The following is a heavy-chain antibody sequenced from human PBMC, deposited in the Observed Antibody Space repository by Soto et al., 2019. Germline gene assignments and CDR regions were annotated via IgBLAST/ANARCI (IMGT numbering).Heavy chain of an antibody. J-gene: IGHJ4*02. CDR3: AGARGYNYGFDY. D-gene: IGHD5-18*01. V-gene: IGHV3-53*01. CDR1: GFTVRGNY. CDR2: VFSGGVT. Sequence: PGGSLRLSCTPSGFTVRGNYVSWVRQASGKGLEWVSIVFSGGVTYYADSVEGRFTISKDISTNTLSLQMNSLRAEDTAVYFCAGARGYNYGFDYWGQGTLVTVSS.